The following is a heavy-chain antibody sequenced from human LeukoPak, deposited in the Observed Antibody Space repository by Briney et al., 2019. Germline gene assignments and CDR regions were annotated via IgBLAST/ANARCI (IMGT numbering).Heavy chain of an antibody. Sequence: SETLSLTCTVSGGSITSSRYYWGWIRQPPGKGLEWIGRIKSSNTNYDPSLKSRVNISVDTSTNQFSLKLSSLTAADTAVYYCARVPDWTYVPDYWGQGTLVTVSS. CDR1: GGSITSSRYY. J-gene: IGHJ4*02. CDR3: ARVPDWTYVPDY. CDR2: IKSSNT. D-gene: IGHD3-16*01. V-gene: IGHV4-39*07.